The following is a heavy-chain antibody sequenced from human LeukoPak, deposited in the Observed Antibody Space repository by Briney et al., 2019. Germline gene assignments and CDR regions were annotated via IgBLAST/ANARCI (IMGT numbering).Heavy chain of an antibody. J-gene: IGHJ4*02. CDR1: GFTVSAIY. Sequence: QSGESLRLSCTVSGFTVSAIYLSWVRQAPEKGLQWVSGIYSAGTSFYAESFESRFTVSIDFSKNIFYLQLNSLIAEDTAVYYCAMTDVILIASSYWGQGTSVTVSS. D-gene: IGHD3-9*01. V-gene: IGHV3-53*01. CDR3: AMTDVILIASSY. CDR2: IYSAGTS.